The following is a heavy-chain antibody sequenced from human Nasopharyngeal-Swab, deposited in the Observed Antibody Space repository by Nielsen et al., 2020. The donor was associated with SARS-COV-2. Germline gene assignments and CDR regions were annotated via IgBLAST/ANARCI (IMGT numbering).Heavy chain of an antibody. D-gene: IGHD1-26*01. J-gene: IGHJ6*02. CDR2: INPSGGST. CDR3: AREIVGASYYYYGMVV. V-gene: IGHV1-46*01. Sequence: WVRQAPGQGLEWMGIINPSGGSTSYAQKFQGRVTMTRDTSTSTVYMELSSLRSEDTAVYYCAREIVGASYYYYGMVVWGQGTTVTVSS.